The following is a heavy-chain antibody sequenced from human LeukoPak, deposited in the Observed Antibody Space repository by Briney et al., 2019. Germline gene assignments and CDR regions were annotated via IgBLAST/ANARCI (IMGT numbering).Heavy chain of an antibody. CDR3: LAEEGDFDC. V-gene: IGHV3-74*01. J-gene: IGHJ4*02. Sequence: GGSLRLSCAASGLTFISYLMHWVRQAPGKGLVWVECIKSDGSIIYYADSVKGRLTISRDHAKNTLYLQTNSLRAEDTAVYFWLAEEGDFDCWGQGVLVTVSS. CDR1: GLTFISYL. CDR2: IKSDGSII. D-gene: IGHD3-3*02.